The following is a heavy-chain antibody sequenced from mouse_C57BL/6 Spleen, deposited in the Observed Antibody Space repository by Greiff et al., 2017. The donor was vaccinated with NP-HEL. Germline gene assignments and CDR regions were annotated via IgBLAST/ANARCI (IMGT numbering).Heavy chain of an antibody. J-gene: IGHJ4*01. D-gene: IGHD2-4*01. CDR3: ARWGDYGDYAMDY. CDR1: GYSFTNYL. V-gene: IGHV1-54*01. Sequence: QVQLQQSGAELVRPGTSVKVSCKASGYSFTNYLIEWVKQRPGQGLEWIGVINPGSGGTNYNETFKGKATLTADKSSSTAYMQLSSLTSEDSAVYFCARWGDYGDYAMDYWGQGTSVTVSS. CDR2: INPGSGGT.